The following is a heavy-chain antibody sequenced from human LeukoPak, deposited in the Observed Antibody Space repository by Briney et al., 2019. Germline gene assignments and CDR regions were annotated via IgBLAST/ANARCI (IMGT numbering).Heavy chain of an antibody. V-gene: IGHV4-61*02. D-gene: IGHD2-15*01. J-gene: IGHJ5*02. CDR2: IYTSGST. Sequence: SETLSLTCTVSGGSISSGPYYWSWIRQPAGKGLEWIGRIYTSGSTNYNPSLKSRVTISVDTSKNQFSLKLSSVTAADTAVYYCARYCSGGSCYREGMNWFDPWGQGTLVTVSS. CDR1: GGSISSGPYY. CDR3: ARYCSGGSCYREGMNWFDP.